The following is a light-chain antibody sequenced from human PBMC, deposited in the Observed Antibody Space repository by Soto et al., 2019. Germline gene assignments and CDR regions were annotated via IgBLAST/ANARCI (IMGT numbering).Light chain of an antibody. CDR1: QSVSSSY. CDR2: GAS. J-gene: IGKJ4*01. CDR3: QQYGSSPA. Sequence: EIVLTQSPGTLSLSPGERATLSCRASQSVSSSYLAWYQQKPGQAPRLLIYGASSRATGIPDRFSGSGSGTDFTLTISILEPEDFALYYCQQYGSSPAFGGGTKVEIK. V-gene: IGKV3-20*01.